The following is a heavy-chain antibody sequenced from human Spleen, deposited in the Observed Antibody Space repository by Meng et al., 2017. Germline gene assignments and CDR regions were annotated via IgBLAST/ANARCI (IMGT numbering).Heavy chain of an antibody. J-gene: IGHJ6*02. CDR1: GYTFTSYD. D-gene: IGHD3-22*01. Sequence: ASVKVSCKASGYTFTSYDINWVRQATGQGLEWMGWMNPNSGNTGYAQKFQGGVTMTRNTSISTAYMELSSLRSEDTAVYYCARVWSDYYYDSSGYSSYYYYYGMDVWGQGTTVTVSS. CDR2: MNPNSGNT. V-gene: IGHV1-8*01. CDR3: ARVWSDYYYDSSGYSSYYYYYGMDV.